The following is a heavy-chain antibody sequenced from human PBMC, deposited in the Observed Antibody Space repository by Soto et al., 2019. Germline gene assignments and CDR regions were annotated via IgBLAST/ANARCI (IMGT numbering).Heavy chain of an antibody. CDR1: CGSISSYY. J-gene: IGHJ6*02. V-gene: IGHV4-59*01. CDR2: IYYSGST. D-gene: IGHD2-15*01. CDR3: ARGATPVYYYYGMDV. Sequence: SETLSLTCTVSCGSISSYYWSWIRQPPGKGLEWIGYIYYSGSTNYNPSLKSRVTISVDTSKNQFSLKLSSVTAADTAVYYCARGATPVYYYYGMDVWGQGTTVTVSS.